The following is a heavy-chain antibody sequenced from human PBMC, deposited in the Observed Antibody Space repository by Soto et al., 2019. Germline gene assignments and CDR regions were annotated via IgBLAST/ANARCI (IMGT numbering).Heavy chain of an antibody. CDR1: GCTRSEND. CDR3: ARDDQSCHYGTCSWHFNY. D-gene: IGHD2-15*01. V-gene: IGHV4-59*01. Sequence: SETLSLTWPFAGCTRSENDWSLIRQYPGKGLEWIGYVYYSGSTVYNPSLKSRVSISADTSKNQFSLRLSSVTAADTAVYYCARDDQSCHYGTCSWHFNYWGQGARVNVSS. CDR2: VYYSGST. J-gene: IGHJ4*02.